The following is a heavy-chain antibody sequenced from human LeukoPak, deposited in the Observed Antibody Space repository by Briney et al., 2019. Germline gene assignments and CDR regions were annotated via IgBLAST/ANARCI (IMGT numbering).Heavy chain of an antibody. V-gene: IGHV3-53*01. CDR3: AKMSGVVWFGELRLPFDS. D-gene: IGHD3-10*01. Sequence: GGSLRLSCAASGFTVSSNYMSWVRQAPGKGLEWVSVIYSCGSTYYADSVEGRFTISRDNSKNTLYLQMNSLRADDTAVYFCAKMSGVVWFGELRLPFDSWGQGTLVTVSS. CDR1: GFTVSSNY. CDR2: IYSCGST. J-gene: IGHJ4*02.